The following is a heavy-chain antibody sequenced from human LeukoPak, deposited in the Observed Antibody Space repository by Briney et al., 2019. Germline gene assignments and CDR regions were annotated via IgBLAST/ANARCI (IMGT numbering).Heavy chain of an antibody. D-gene: IGHD3-9*01. CDR3: ARDRYFDWPYYYGMDV. CDR1: GGSFSGYY. J-gene: IGHJ6*02. V-gene: IGHV4-34*01. CDR2: INHSGST. Sequence: PSETLSLTCAVYGGSFSGYYWSWIRQPPGKGLEWIGEINHSGSTNYSPSLKSRVTISVDTSKNQFSLKLSSVTAADTAVYYCARDRYFDWPYYYGMDVWGQGTTVTVSS.